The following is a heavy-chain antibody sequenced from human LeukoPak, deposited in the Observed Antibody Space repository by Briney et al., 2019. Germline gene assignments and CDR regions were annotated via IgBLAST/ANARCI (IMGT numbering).Heavy chain of an antibody. CDR1: GGSFSGYY. V-gene: IGHV4-34*01. D-gene: IGHD1-26*01. Sequence: SETLSLTCAVYGGSFSGYYWSWIRQPPGKGLEWIGEINHSGSTNYNPSLKSRVTISADTSKNQFSLKLSSVTAADTAVYYCARGNYFSSGSYHYWGQGTLVTVSS. J-gene: IGHJ4*02. CDR2: INHSGST. CDR3: ARGNYFSSGSYHY.